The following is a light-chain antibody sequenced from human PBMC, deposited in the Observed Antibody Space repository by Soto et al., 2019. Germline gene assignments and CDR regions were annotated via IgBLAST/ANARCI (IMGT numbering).Light chain of an antibody. Sequence: QSALTQPASVSGSPGQSITISCTGTSSDVGGYNYVSWYQQHAGKAPKLRIYEVSNRPSGVSNRFSGSKSGNTASLTISGLHAEDEADYYCSSYTTSSTWVLGGRTKLTVL. V-gene: IGLV2-14*01. CDR2: EVS. CDR3: SSYTTSSTWV. J-gene: IGLJ3*02. CDR1: SSDVGGYNY.